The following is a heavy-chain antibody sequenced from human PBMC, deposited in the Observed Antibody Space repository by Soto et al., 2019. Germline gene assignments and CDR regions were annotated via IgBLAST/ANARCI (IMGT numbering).Heavy chain of an antibody. D-gene: IGHD2-21*01. CDR3: ARLHIPGGYYFDY. CDR1: GGSISSYY. Sequence: SETLSLTCTVSGGSISSYYWSWIRQPPGKGLEWIGYIYYSGSTNYNPSLKSRVTISVDTSKNQFSLKLSSVTAADTAVYYCARLHIPGGYYFDYWGQGTLVTVSS. CDR2: IYYSGST. V-gene: IGHV4-59*08. J-gene: IGHJ4*02.